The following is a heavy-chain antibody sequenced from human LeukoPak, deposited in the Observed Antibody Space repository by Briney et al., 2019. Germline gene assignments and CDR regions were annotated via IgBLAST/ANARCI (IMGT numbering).Heavy chain of an antibody. J-gene: IGHJ6*03. CDR2: INPNSGGT. CDR3: ARDGYYYGSGSYSDYYYYMDV. D-gene: IGHD3-10*01. CDR1: GYTFTGYY. Sequence: ASVKVSCKASGYTFTGYYMHWVRQAPGQGLEWMGWINPNSGGTNYAQKFQGRVTMTRDTSISTAYMELSRLRSDDTAVYYCARDGYYYGSGSYSDYYYYMDVWGKGTTVTVSS. V-gene: IGHV1-2*02.